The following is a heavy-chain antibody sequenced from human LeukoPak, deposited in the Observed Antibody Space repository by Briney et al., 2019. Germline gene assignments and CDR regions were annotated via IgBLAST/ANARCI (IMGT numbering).Heavy chain of an antibody. V-gene: IGHV1-3*01. CDR3: ARDHRTESDGYYFVNELWYFDL. CDR1: GYSFRNYG. CDR2: INPTNEET. Sequence: ASVKVSRKASGYSFRNYGMHWVRQAPGQRLEWMGWINPTNEETKYSEKFQGRVTISRDTGASTVYMELSSVRSEDTAVYYCARDHRTESDGYYFVNELWYFDLWGRGTLVTVSS. J-gene: IGHJ2*01. D-gene: IGHD3-22*01.